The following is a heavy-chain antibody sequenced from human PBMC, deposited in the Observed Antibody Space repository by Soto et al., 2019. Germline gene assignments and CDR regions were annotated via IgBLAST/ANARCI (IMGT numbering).Heavy chain of an antibody. CDR1: GYSFAVYW. Sequence: PGESLKISCQGSGYSFAVYWITWVRQKPGKGLEWMGRIDPSDSQTYYSPSFRGHVTISATKSITTVFLQWSSLRASDTAMYYCARQIYDSDTGPNFQYYFDSWGQGTPVTVSS. CDR3: ARQIYDSDTGPNFQYYFDS. CDR2: IDPSDSQT. V-gene: IGHV5-10-1*01. J-gene: IGHJ4*02. D-gene: IGHD3-22*01.